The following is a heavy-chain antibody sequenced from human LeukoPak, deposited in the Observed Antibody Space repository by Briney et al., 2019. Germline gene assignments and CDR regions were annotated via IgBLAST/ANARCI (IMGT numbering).Heavy chain of an antibody. D-gene: IGHD5-18*01. V-gene: IGHV3-23*01. CDR1: GFTFTSYA. Sequence: GGSLRLSCAASGFTFTSYAMSWVRQAPGKGLECVSGISASGGGTYYAASVEGRFTISGDNSKNTLDLQMKSLRADDTAVYYCAKGSTSYGYLFEFWGQGTLVTVSS. J-gene: IGHJ4*02. CDR2: ISASGGGT. CDR3: AKGSTSYGYLFEF.